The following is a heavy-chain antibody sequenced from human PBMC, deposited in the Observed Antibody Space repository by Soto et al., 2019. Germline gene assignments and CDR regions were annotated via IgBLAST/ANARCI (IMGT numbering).Heavy chain of an antibody. Sequence: ASVKVSCKTSGYTFSSYGIGWVRQAPGQGPEWMGWISGYNGNTHYAQKLQGRVTVTTDTSTSTAYMELRSLRSDYTAVYYCAREVEAVACISTSCYVPWFDPWG. V-gene: IGHV1-18*01. J-gene: IGHJ5*02. CDR3: AREVEAVACISTSCYVPWFDP. CDR1: GYTFSSYG. D-gene: IGHD2-2*01. CDR2: ISGYNGNT.